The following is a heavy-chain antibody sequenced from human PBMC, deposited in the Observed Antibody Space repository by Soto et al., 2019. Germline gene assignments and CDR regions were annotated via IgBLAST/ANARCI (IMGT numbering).Heavy chain of an antibody. D-gene: IGHD5-12*01. J-gene: IGHJ3*02. CDR1: GGSISPYF. V-gene: IGHV4-4*07. CDR2: MYATGTT. Sequence: SETLSLTCTVSGGSISPYFWSWIRQPAGKGLEWIGRMYATGTTNYNPSLKSRVSMSIDTSENQFSLKLRSVTAADTAVYYCARDGGYTGYEQGNPFDIWGQGTMVTVSS. CDR3: ARDGGYTGYEQGNPFDI.